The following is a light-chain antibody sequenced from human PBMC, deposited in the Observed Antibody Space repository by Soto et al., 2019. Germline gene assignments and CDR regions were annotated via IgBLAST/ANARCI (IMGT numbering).Light chain of an antibody. CDR2: AVT. V-gene: IGLV2-14*03. CDR1: SSDVCGYNY. Sequence: QSVLTQPASVSGSPGQSITISFTGTSSDVCGYNYVSWYQHHPGKAPKLIIYAVTNRPSGVSNPFSGSKSGNTASLTISGLQPEDEADYYCSSYTTSNTRQIVFGTGTKVTVL. CDR3: SSYTTSNTRQIV. J-gene: IGLJ1*01.